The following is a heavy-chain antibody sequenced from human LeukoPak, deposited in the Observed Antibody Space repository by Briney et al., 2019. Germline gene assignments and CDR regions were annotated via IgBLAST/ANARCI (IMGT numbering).Heavy chain of an antibody. CDR2: ISYTGNT. D-gene: IGHD3-10*01. CDR1: GGSINPYF. J-gene: IGHJ5*02. V-gene: IGHV4-59*01. CDR3: PREDYRGVTNFDP. Sequence: SETLSLTCTVSGGSINPYFWSWIRQPPGKGLEWIGYISYTGNTNYNPSLKSRVTISVDTSKNQFSLQLTSVTAADTAVYYCPREDYRGVTNFDPWGQGTLVTVSS.